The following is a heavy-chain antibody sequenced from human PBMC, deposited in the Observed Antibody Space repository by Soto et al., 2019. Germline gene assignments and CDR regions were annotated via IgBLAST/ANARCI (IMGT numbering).Heavy chain of an antibody. J-gene: IGHJ6*02. D-gene: IGHD3-22*01. CDR1: GFTFSYYS. V-gene: IGHV3-21*01. Sequence: EVQLVESGGGLVKPGGSLRLSCAASGFTFSYYSMNWVRQAPGKGLEWVSSISSSSSYISYADSVKGRFTISRDNAKNSLFLQIKSLGVEDANEYYCARVEYYFDPYHYYGMDVWGRGTTGSVTS. CDR3: ARVEYYFDPYHYYGMDV. CDR2: ISSSSSYI.